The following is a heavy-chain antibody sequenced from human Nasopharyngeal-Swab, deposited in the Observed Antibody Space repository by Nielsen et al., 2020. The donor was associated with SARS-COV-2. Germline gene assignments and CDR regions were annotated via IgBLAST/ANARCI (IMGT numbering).Heavy chain of an antibody. J-gene: IGHJ4*02. V-gene: IGHV3-21*01. D-gene: IGHD2-2*02. Sequence: GESLKISCAASGFTFSSYSMNWARQAPGKGLEWVSSISSSSSYMYYADSVKGRFTISRDNAKNSLYLQMNSLRAEDTAVYYCARDGGGCSSTSCYTWGQGTLVTVSS. CDR1: GFTFSSYS. CDR3: ARDGGGCSSTSCYT. CDR2: ISSSSSYM.